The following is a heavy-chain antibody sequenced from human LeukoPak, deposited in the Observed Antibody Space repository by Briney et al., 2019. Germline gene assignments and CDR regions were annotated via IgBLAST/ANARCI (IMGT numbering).Heavy chain of an antibody. CDR1: GGSISSSSYY. V-gene: IGHV4-39*07. Sequence: SETLSLTCTVSGGSISSSSYYWGWIRQPPGKGLEWIGSIYYSGSTYYNPSLKSRVTISVDTSKNQFSLKLSSVTAADTAVYYCARDRGATVVGFDYWGQGTLVTVSS. J-gene: IGHJ4*02. CDR2: IYYSGST. CDR3: ARDRGATVVGFDY. D-gene: IGHD4-23*01.